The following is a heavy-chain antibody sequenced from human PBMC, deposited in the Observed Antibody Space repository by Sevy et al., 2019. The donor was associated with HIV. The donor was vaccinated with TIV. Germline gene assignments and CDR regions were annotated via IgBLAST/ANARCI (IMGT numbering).Heavy chain of an antibody. CDR3: ARAPPVRSGDDSLNWFDP. V-gene: IGHV4-59*01. Sequence: SETLSLTCTVSGGPISSYHWTWIQQPPGKGLEYIGYIHYSGNTNYNPSLKSRVTISVDTSKNQFSLKLSSVTAADTAIYYCARAPPVRSGDDSLNWFDPWGQGTLVTVSS. CDR2: IHYSGNT. J-gene: IGHJ5*02. D-gene: IGHD5-12*01. CDR1: GGPISSYH.